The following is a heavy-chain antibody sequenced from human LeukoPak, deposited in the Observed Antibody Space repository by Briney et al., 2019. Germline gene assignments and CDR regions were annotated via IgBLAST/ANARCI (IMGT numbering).Heavy chain of an antibody. Sequence: SETLSLTCAVYGGSFSGYYWSWIRQPAGKGLEWIGRIYSSGSTNYNPSLKSRVTMSVDTSKNQFSLNLNSVTAADTAVYYCTREQQPARPFDYWGQGTLATVSS. V-gene: IGHV4-59*10. D-gene: IGHD6-13*01. CDR3: TREQQPARPFDY. CDR1: GGSFSGYY. CDR2: IYSSGST. J-gene: IGHJ4*02.